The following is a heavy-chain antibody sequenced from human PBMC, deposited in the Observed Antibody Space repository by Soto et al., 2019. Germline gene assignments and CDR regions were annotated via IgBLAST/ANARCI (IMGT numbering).Heavy chain of an antibody. CDR2: IHYTGNT. CDR1: GGSIYRGDYY. D-gene: IGHD6-19*01. V-gene: IGHV4-31*03. CDR3: ARGKPVAASGGPGYLEI. Sequence: QVHLQESGPGLVKSSQTLSLTCTVSGGSIYRGDYYWSWIRQHPGKGLEWIGYIHYTGNTYYNPSLESRVTISIDTSEKQFSLKLTSLTVADTAVFYCARGKPVAASGGPGYLEIWGQGTMVSVSS. J-gene: IGHJ3*02.